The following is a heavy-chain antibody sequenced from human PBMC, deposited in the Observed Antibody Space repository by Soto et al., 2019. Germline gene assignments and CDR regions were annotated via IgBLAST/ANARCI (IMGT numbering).Heavy chain of an antibody. CDR1: GGSISSYY. CDR3: ARDGSGYDFWSGPYFFDY. J-gene: IGHJ4*02. Sequence: SETLSLTCTVSGGSISSYYWSWIRQPPGKGLEWIGYIYYNGRTNYNPSLESRVTISLDTSKSQFSLKLSSVSAADTAVYYCARDGSGYDFWSGPYFFDYWGPGTLVTVSS. CDR2: IYYNGRT. D-gene: IGHD3-3*01. V-gene: IGHV4-59*01.